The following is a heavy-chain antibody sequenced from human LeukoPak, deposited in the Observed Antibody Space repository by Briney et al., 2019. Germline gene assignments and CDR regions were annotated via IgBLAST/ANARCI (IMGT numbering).Heavy chain of an antibody. Sequence: PSETLSLTCAVYGGSFSGYYWSWIRQPPGKGLEWIGEINHSGSTNYNPSLKSRVTISVDTSKNQFSLKLSSVTAADTAVYYCARDGRRYCSGGSCYNFDYWGQGTLVTVSS. CDR1: GGSFSGYY. V-gene: IGHV4-34*01. D-gene: IGHD2-15*01. CDR3: ARDGRRYCSGGSCYNFDY. CDR2: INHSGST. J-gene: IGHJ4*02.